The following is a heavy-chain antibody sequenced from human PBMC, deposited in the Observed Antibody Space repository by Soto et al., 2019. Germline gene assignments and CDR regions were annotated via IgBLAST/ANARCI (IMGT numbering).Heavy chain of an antibody. J-gene: IGHJ3*02. D-gene: IGHD2-15*01. V-gene: IGHV1-46*03. CDR1: GYTFTSYY. CDR3: ARDWDIVGVRSARGYAFDI. Sequence: ASVKVSCKASGYTFTSYYMHWVRQSPGQGLEWMGIINPSGGSTSYAQKFQGRVTMTRDTSTSTVYMELSSLRSEDTAVYYCARDWDIVGVRSARGYAFDIWGQGTMVTVSS. CDR2: INPSGGST.